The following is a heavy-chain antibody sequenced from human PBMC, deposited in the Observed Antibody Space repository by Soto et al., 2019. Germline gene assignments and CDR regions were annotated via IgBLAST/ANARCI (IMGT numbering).Heavy chain of an antibody. J-gene: IGHJ4*02. CDR3: TTDALRFLEWLPY. Sequence: GGSLRLSCAASGLTFSKAWMSWVRQAPGKGLEWVGRIKSKTDGGTTDYAAPVKGRFTITRDDSKNTLYLQMNSLKTEDTAVYYCTTDALRFLEWLPYWGQGTLVTVSS. D-gene: IGHD3-3*01. CDR1: GLTFSKAW. V-gene: IGHV3-15*01. CDR2: IKSKTDGGTT.